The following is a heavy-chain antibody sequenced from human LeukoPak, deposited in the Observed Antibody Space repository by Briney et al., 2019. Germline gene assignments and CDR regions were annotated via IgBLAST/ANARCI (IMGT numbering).Heavy chain of an antibody. CDR1: GYTFTSYD. Sequence: ASVKVSCKASGYTFTSYDINWVRQATGQGLEWMAWMNPNSGNTGYAQKFQGRVTMTRNTSISTAYMELSSLRSEDTAVYYCARGGSSGWYPSSAALDYWGQGTLVTVSS. CDR3: ARGGSSGWYPSSAALDY. CDR2: MNPNSGNT. J-gene: IGHJ4*02. D-gene: IGHD6-19*01. V-gene: IGHV1-8*01.